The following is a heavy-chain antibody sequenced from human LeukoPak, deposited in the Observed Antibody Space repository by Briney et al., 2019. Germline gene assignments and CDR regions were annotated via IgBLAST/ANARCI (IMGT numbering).Heavy chain of an antibody. CDR1: GFTVSSNY. CDR2: IYSGGST. D-gene: IGHD3-22*01. V-gene: IGHV3-53*01. CDR3: ARGSSGLLRGAFDI. Sequence: GGSLRLSCAASGFTVSSNYMSWVRQAPGKGLEWVSVIYSGGSTYYADSVKGRFTISRDNSKNTLYLQMNSLRAEDTAVYYCARGSSGLLRGAFDIWGQGTMVTVSS. J-gene: IGHJ3*02.